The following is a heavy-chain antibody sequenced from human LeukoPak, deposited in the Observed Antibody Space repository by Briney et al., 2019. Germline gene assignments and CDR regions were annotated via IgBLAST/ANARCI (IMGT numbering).Heavy chain of an antibody. CDR1: GGTFSSYA. CDR3: ARVYCSGGSCYYFDY. J-gene: IGHJ4*02. CDR2: IIPIFGTA. V-gene: IGHV1-69*13. D-gene: IGHD2-15*01. Sequence: SVKVSCKASGGTFSSYAISWVRQAPGQGLEWMGGIIPIFGTANYAQKFQSRVTITADESTSTAYMELSSLRSEDTAVYYCARVYCSGGSCYYFDYWGQGTLVTVSS.